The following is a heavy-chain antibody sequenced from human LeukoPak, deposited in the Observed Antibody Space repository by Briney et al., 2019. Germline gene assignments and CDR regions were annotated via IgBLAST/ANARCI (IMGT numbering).Heavy chain of an antibody. V-gene: IGHV4-59*01. CDR3: ARSGRRWYFDL. D-gene: IGHD1-14*01. J-gene: IGHJ2*01. CDR2: IYYSGST. CDR1: GGSISSYY. Sequence: PSETLSLTCTVSGGSISSYYWSWIRQPPGKGLEWIGYIYYSGSTNYNPSLKSRVTISVDTSKNQFSLKLSSVTAADTAVYYCARSGRRWYFDLWGRGTLVTVSS.